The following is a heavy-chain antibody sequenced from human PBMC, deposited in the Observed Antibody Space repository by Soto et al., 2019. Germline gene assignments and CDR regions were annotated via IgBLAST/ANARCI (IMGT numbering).Heavy chain of an antibody. CDR1: GGTFSSYA. J-gene: IGHJ3*02. Sequence: GASVKVSCKASGGTFSSYAISWVRQAPGQGLEWMGGIIPIFGTANYAQKFQGRVTITADEFTSTAYMELSSLRSEDTAVYYCARDVSVAWDIDAFDIWGQGTMVTVSS. CDR2: IIPIFGTA. D-gene: IGHD1-26*01. CDR3: ARDVSVAWDIDAFDI. V-gene: IGHV1-69*13.